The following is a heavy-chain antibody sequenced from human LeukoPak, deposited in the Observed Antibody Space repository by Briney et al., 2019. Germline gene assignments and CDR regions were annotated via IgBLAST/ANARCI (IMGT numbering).Heavy chain of an antibody. CDR3: ARHYVFVYGGSSFDY. V-gene: IGHV4-61*05. J-gene: IGHJ4*02. CDR2: IYYSRST. Sequence: SETLSLTCTVSGGSISSRSYYWGWIRQPPGKGLEWIGYIYYSRSTNYNPSLRSRLTISVDTSKNQFSLKLSSVTAADTAVYYCARHYVFVYGGSSFDYWGQGTLVTVSS. D-gene: IGHD2-8*01. CDR1: GGSISSRSYY.